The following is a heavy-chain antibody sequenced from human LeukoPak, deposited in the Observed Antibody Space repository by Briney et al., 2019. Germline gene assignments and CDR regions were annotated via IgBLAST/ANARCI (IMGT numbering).Heavy chain of an antibody. D-gene: IGHD3-22*01. J-gene: IGHJ5*02. Sequence: GGSLRLSCAASGFIFNNYGLIWVRQAPGKGLQWVSAISNDGGGTAYADFVKGRFTISRDSSKNTLFLQMNSLRAEDTALYYCAKGGSGYFADLWGQGTLVTVSS. V-gene: IGHV3-23*01. CDR1: GFIFNNYG. CDR2: ISNDGGGT. CDR3: AKGGSGYFADL.